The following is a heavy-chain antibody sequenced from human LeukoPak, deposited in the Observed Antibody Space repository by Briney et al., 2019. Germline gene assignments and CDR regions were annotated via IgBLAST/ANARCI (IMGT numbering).Heavy chain of an antibody. Sequence: GGSLRLSCAASEFTFSRYWMHWVRQAPGKGLVWVSSINSEGSSTSYADSVKGRFTISRDNAKNTLFVQLNSLRAEDTAVYYCARGGQYFDYWGQGTLVTVSS. J-gene: IGHJ4*02. CDR2: INSEGSST. V-gene: IGHV3-74*01. CDR1: EFTFSRYW. CDR3: ARGGQYFDY.